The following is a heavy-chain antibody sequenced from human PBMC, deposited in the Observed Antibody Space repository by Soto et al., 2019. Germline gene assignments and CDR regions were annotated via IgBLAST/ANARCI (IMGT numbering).Heavy chain of an antibody. CDR3: ARGVDVVVPAANNWFDP. D-gene: IGHD2-2*01. V-gene: IGHV4-34*01. J-gene: IGHJ5*02. CDR2: INHSVST. CDR1: GGSFSGYY. Sequence: SETLSLTCAVYGGSFSGYYWSWIRQPPGKGLEWIGEINHSVSTNYNPSLKSRVTISVDTSKNQFSLKLSSVTAADTAVYYCARGVDVVVPAANNWFDPWGQGTLVTVSS.